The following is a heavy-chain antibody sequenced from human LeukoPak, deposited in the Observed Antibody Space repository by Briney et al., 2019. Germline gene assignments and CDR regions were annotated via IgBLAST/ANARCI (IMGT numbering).Heavy chain of an antibody. CDR3: AKDPERWDY. CDR2: ISYDGSNK. J-gene: IGHJ4*02. CDR1: GFTFSSYG. D-gene: IGHD4-23*01. V-gene: IGHV3-30*18. Sequence: GRSLRLSCAASGFTFSSYGMHWVRQAPGKGLEWVAVISYDGSNKYFADSVKGRFTISRDNSKNTLYLQMNSLRAEDTAVYYCAKDPERWDYWGQGTLVTVSS.